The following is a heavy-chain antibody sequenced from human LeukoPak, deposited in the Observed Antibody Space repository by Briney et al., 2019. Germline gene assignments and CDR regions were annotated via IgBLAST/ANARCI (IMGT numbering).Heavy chain of an antibody. V-gene: IGHV3-23*01. CDR2: ISGSGGST. D-gene: IGHD3-10*01. J-gene: IGHJ1*01. CDR1: GFTFSSYA. CDR3: AKFWHYGSGSYPEYFQH. Sequence: PGGSLRLSCAASGFTFSSYAMSWVRQAPGKGLEWVSAISGSGGSTYYADSVKGRFTISRDNSKNTLYLQMNSLRAEDTAVYYCAKFWHYGSGSYPEYFQHWGQGTLVTVSS.